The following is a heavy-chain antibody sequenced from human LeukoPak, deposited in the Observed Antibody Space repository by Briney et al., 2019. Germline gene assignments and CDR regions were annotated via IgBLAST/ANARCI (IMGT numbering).Heavy chain of an antibody. J-gene: IGHJ4*02. CDR1: GFTFDDYA. V-gene: IGHV3-9*01. CDR2: ISWNSGSI. CDR3: ARGTSYFDY. Sequence: GRSLRLSCAASGFTFDDYAMHWVRQAPGKGLEWVSGISWNSGSIGYADSVKGRFTISRDNANNSLYLQMNSLRAEDTAVYYCARGTSYFDYWGQGTLVTVSS. D-gene: IGHD1-1*01.